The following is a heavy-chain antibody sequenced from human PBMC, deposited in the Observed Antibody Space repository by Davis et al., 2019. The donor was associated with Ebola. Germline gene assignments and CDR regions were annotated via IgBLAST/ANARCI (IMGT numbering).Heavy chain of an antibody. V-gene: IGHV4-59*01. CDR1: GGSISSYY. Sequence: MPSETLSLTCTVSGGSISSYYWSWIRQPPGKGLEWIGYIYYSGSTNYNPSLKSRVTISVDTSKNQFSLKLSSVTAADTAVYYCARGSSRYYDSSGYYYVLGYWGQGTLVIVSS. J-gene: IGHJ4*02. D-gene: IGHD3-22*01. CDR3: ARGSSRYYDSSGYYYVLGY. CDR2: IYYSGST.